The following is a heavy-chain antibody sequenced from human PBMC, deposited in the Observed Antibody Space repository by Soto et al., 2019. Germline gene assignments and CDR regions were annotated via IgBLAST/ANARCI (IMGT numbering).Heavy chain of an antibody. CDR1: GDSISLADCH. D-gene: IGHD3-22*01. CDR3: ARGVYYYDSSGPFDI. J-gene: IGHJ3*02. V-gene: IGHV4-30-4*01. CDR2: IYDSGST. Sequence: TLSLTCTVSGDSISLADCHWNWVSQPPGKGLEWIGYIYDSGSTYYNPSLKSRLTISGGTSKKQFSLELSSVTAADTAVYYCARGVYYYDSSGPFDIWGQGTMVTVSS.